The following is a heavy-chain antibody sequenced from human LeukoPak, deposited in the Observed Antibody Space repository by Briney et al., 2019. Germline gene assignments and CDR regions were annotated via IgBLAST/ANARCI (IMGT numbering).Heavy chain of an antibody. CDR1: GGSISSYY. CDR3: ARHGTVWQRQPELEY. CDR2: IHYTGST. V-gene: IGHV4-59*08. J-gene: IGHJ4*02. D-gene: IGHD6-25*01. Sequence: SETLSLTCTVSGGSISSYYWSWIRQPPGKGLEWIGYIHYTGSTNYNPSLDSRVTISLDTSKNQFSLRLSSVTAADTAVYYCARHGTVWQRQPELEYWGQGTLVTVSS.